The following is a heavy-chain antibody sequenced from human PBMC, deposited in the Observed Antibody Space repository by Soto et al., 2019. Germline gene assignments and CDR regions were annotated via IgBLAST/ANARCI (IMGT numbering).Heavy chain of an antibody. CDR3: ATGYYGSGSYYLGGPYYYYYMDV. J-gene: IGHJ6*03. D-gene: IGHD3-10*01. V-gene: IGHV1-24*01. CDR1: GYTLTELS. Sequence: ASVKVSCKVSGYTLTELSMHWVRQAPGKGLEWMGGFDPEDGETIYAQKFQGRVTMTEDTSTDTAYMELSSLRSEDTAVYYCATGYYGSGSYYLGGPYYYYYMDVWGKGTTVTVSS. CDR2: FDPEDGET.